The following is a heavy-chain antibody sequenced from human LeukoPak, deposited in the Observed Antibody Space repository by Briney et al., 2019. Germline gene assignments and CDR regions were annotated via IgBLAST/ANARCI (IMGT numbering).Heavy chain of an antibody. CDR2: IYYGGST. Sequence: SETLSLTWTVAGVAISTSRYYWCWIRQPPGKGLEWIGRIYYGGSTYYSPSLKSRVTISLDTSQDQFSLRLPSVTAADTAVSYCASRRGDGEDDYWGQGTLVTVSS. V-gene: IGHV4-39*01. CDR3: ASRRGDGEDDY. CDR1: GVAISTSRYY. D-gene: IGHD4-17*01. J-gene: IGHJ4*02.